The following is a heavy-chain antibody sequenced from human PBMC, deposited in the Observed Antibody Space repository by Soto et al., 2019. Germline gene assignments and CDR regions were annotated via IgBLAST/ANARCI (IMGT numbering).Heavy chain of an antibody. J-gene: IGHJ6*02. CDR1: GFTFSSYA. Sequence: QVQLVESGGGVVQPGRSLRLSCAASGFTFSSYAMHWVRQAPGKGLEWVAVISYDGSNKYYADSVKGRFTISRDNSKNTLYLQMNSLRAEDTAVYYCARDLLRYNWKDFPYYYYGMDGWGQGTTVTVSS. D-gene: IGHD1-1*01. CDR3: ARDLLRYNWKDFPYYYYGMDG. V-gene: IGHV3-30-3*01. CDR2: ISYDGSNK.